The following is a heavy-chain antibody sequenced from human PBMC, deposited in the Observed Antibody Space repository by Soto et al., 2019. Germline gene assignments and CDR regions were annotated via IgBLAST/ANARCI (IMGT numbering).Heavy chain of an antibody. Sequence: WGSLRLSCYASGFTLSGFAMHWFRQAPGQGLEWVAVISNDGTNQYYSESVKGRFTISRDNSKNTLYLQMNNLRAEDTAVYYCAKAYYYDSSGYYDNYYAMDVWGQGTTVTVSS. CDR2: ISNDGTNQ. J-gene: IGHJ6*02. D-gene: IGHD3-22*01. CDR3: AKAYYYDSSGYYDNYYAMDV. V-gene: IGHV3-30*18. CDR1: GFTLSGFA.